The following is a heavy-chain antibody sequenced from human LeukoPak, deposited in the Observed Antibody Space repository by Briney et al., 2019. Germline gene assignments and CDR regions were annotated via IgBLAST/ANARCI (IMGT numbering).Heavy chain of an antibody. D-gene: IGHD4-23*01. Sequence: GGSLRLSCAATEFTFSSYSMSWVRQAPGKGLEWVSYISSTASSIYYADSVKGRFTISRDNAKNSLYLQMNSLRAEDTAVYYCARDVTYHGGDWFDPWGQGTLVTVSS. V-gene: IGHV3-48*04. J-gene: IGHJ5*02. CDR2: ISSTASSI. CDR3: ARDVTYHGGDWFDP. CDR1: EFTFSSYS.